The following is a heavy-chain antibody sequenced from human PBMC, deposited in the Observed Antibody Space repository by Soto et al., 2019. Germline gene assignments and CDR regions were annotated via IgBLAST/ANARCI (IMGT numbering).Heavy chain of an antibody. J-gene: IGHJ4*02. V-gene: IGHV4-30-4*01. CDR1: GGSISSGDYY. Sequence: SLTCTVSGGSISSGDYYWSWIRQPPGKGLEWIGYIYYSGSTYYNPSLKSRVTISVDTSKNQFSLKLSSVTAADTAVYYCTRVYMWICIGPRCPFDYRAQGTLVPVSS. CDR3: TRVYMWICIGPRCPFDY. CDR2: IYYSGST. D-gene: IGHD2-15*01.